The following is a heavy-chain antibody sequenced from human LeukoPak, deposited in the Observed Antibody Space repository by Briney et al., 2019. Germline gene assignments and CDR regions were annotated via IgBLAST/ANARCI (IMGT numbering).Heavy chain of an antibody. D-gene: IGHD2-8*02. CDR1: GFSFSGYW. V-gene: IGHV3-7*01. J-gene: IGHJ4*02. Sequence: GGSLRLSCAASGFSFSGYWMIWVRQAPGKGLEWVANIKQDGSEKYYVDSVKGRFTISRDNAKNSLYLQMNSLRAEDTAVYYCARVSVVSYYFDYWGQGTLVTVSS. CDR2: IKQDGSEK. CDR3: ARVSVVSYYFDY.